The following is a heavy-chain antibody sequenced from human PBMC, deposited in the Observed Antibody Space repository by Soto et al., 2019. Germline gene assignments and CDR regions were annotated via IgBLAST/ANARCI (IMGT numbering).Heavy chain of an antibody. CDR2: ISSSGSTI. V-gene: IGHV3-11*01. Sequence: GGALRLSFSASGFPFSDYYMSWIRQAPGKGLEWVSYISSSGSTIYYADSVKGRFTISRDNAKNSLYLQMNSLRAEDTAVYYCARGEYYYYYMDVWGKGTTVTV. J-gene: IGHJ6*03. D-gene: IGHD6-6*01. CDR3: ARGEYYYYYMDV. CDR1: GFPFSDYY.